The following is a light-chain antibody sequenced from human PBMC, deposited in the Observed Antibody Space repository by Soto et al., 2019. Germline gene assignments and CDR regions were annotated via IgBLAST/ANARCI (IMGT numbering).Light chain of an antibody. CDR1: QSVSSSY. V-gene: IGKV3-20*01. Sequence: EIVLTQSPGTLSLSPGERGTLSCMASQSVSSSYLAWYQQKPGQAPRLLIYGASSRATGIPDRFSGSGSGTDFTLTISRLEPEDFAVYYCQQYAGSRTFGQGTKVDTK. CDR2: GAS. CDR3: QQYAGSRT. J-gene: IGKJ1*01.